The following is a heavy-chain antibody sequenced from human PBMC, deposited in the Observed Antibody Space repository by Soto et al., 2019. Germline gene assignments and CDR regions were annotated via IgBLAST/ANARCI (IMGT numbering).Heavy chain of an antibody. CDR1: GFNFSPYW. CDR3: ARDRGNPDSFNI. Sequence: EVHLLESGGGLVQPGESLRLSCAASGFNFSPYWMHWVRQPPGKGLEWVSHINADGSTTVYADSVKGRFTISRDNAGNTLYLQMNSLRAEDTAVYYCARDRGNPDSFNIWGQGTMVTVSP. D-gene: IGHD3-10*01. V-gene: IGHV3-74*01. J-gene: IGHJ3*02. CDR2: INADGSTT.